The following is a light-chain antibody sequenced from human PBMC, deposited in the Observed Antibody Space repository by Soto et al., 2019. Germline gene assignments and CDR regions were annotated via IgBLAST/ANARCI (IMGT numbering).Light chain of an antibody. CDR2: DNN. Sequence: QSVLTQPPSVSAAPGQKVTISCSGSSSNIGNKHVSWYQQFPGTAPKLLIYDNNNRPSEIPDRFSGSKSGTSATLGITGLQTGDEADYYCGAWDTSLSLVVFGEGTKLTVL. CDR1: SSNIGNKH. CDR3: GAWDTSLSLVV. J-gene: IGLJ2*01. V-gene: IGLV1-51*01.